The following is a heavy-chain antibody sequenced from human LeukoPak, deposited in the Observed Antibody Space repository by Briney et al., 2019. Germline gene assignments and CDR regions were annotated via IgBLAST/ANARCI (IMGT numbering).Heavy chain of an antibody. CDR1: GGSISSGDYY. V-gene: IGHV4-30-4*01. CDR2: VYYSGST. D-gene: IGHD3-22*01. J-gene: IGHJ6*02. Sequence: SETLSLTCTVSGGSISSGDYYWTWIRQPPGKGLEWIGYVYYSGSTYYNPSLKSRVTISVDTSKNQFSLRLSSVTIADTAVYYCARGDSSGYPPRPEGMDVWGQGTTVTVSS. CDR3: ARGDSSGYPPRPEGMDV.